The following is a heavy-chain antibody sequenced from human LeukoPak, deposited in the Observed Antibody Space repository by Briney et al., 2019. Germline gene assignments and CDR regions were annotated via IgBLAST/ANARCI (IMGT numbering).Heavy chain of an antibody. CDR1: GFTFISYW. D-gene: IGHD6-19*01. J-gene: IGHJ4*02. CDR2: IKQDGSEK. Sequence: GGSRDLSWAASGFTFISYWMSWVRQPQGKGLEWVANIKQDGSEKYYVDSVKGRFTISRDNAKNSLYLQMNSLRAEDTAVYYCARVGGWYWTDYWGQGTLVTVSS. V-gene: IGHV3-7*02. CDR3: ARVGGWYWTDY.